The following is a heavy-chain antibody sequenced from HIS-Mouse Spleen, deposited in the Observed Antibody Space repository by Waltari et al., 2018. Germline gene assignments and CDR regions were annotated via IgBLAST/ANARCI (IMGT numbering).Heavy chain of an antibody. CDR2: IKHSGST. Sequence: QVQLQQWGAGLLKPSETLSLTCAVYGGSFSGYYWSWIRQPPGKGLEWIGEIKHSGSTNYNPSLKSRVTISLDTSKNQFSLKLSSVTAADTAVYYCARVRTGDPSYWYFDLWGRGTLVTVSS. CDR3: ARVRTGDPSYWYFDL. J-gene: IGHJ2*01. CDR1: GGSFSGYY. V-gene: IGHV4-34*01. D-gene: IGHD7-27*01.